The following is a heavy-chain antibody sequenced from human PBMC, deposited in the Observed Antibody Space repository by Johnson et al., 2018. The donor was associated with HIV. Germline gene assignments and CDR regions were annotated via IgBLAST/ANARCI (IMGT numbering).Heavy chain of an antibody. CDR2: ISGSGGST. Sequence: LVQPGGSLRLSCAASGFTFSSYAMSWVRQAPGKGLEWVSAISGSGGSTYYADSVKVRFTISRDNSKNTLYLQMNSLRAEDTAVYYCAKDQGKAVAAPDAFDIWGQGTMVTVSS. V-gene: IGHV3-23*01. J-gene: IGHJ3*02. CDR1: GFTFSSYA. CDR3: AKDQGKAVAAPDAFDI. D-gene: IGHD6-19*01.